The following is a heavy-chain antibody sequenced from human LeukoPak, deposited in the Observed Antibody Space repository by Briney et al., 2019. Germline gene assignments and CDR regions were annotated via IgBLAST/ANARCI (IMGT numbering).Heavy chain of an antibody. CDR1: GGSISSYY. CDR3: ARHPGALRYMDV. J-gene: IGHJ6*03. CDR2: IYYSGST. Sequence: SETLSLTCTVSGGSISSYYWSWIRQPPGKGLEWIGYIYYSGSTNCNPSLKSRVTISVDTSKNQFSLKLTSVTAADTAVYYCARHPGALRYMDVWGKGTTVTVSS. V-gene: IGHV4-59*01.